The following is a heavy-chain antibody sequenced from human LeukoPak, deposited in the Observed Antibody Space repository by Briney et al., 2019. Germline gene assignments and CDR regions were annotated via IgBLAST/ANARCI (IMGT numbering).Heavy chain of an antibody. J-gene: IGHJ4*02. Sequence: SETLSLTCAVYGGSFSGYYWSWIRQPPGKGLEWIGEINHSGSTNYNPSLKSRVTISVDTSKNQFSLKLSSVTAADTAVYYCARGRSNWRRDYYFDYWGQGTLVTVSS. CDR3: ARGRSNWRRDYYFDY. V-gene: IGHV4-34*01. CDR1: GGSFSGYY. D-gene: IGHD1-1*01. CDR2: INHSGST.